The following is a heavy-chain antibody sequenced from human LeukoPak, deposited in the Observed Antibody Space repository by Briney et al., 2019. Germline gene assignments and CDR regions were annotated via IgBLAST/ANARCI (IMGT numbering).Heavy chain of an antibody. J-gene: IGHJ4*02. Sequence: SETLSLTCTVSGGSISSGGYYWSWIRQPPGKGLEWIGYIYHSGSTYYNPSLKSRVTISVDRSKNQFSLKLSSVTAADTAVYYCARTYYDILTGYSYYFDYWGQGTLVTVSS. CDR1: GGSISSGGYY. CDR3: ARTYYDILTGYSYYFDY. V-gene: IGHV4-30-2*01. D-gene: IGHD3-9*01. CDR2: IYHSGST.